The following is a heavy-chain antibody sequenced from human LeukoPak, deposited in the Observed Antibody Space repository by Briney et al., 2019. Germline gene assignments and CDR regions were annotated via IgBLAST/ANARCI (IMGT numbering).Heavy chain of an antibody. CDR1: GGSIGSYY. CDR2: IYYSGST. J-gene: IGHJ5*02. CDR3: ARGPYESWYYDYVWGSYRNNWFDP. V-gene: IGHV4-59*01. D-gene: IGHD3-16*02. Sequence: PSETLSLTCTVSGGSIGSYYWSWIRQPPGKGLEWIGYIYYSGSTNYNPSLKSRVTISVDTSKNQFSLKLSSVTAADTAVYYCARGPYESWYYDYVWGSYRNNWFDPWGQGTLVTVSS.